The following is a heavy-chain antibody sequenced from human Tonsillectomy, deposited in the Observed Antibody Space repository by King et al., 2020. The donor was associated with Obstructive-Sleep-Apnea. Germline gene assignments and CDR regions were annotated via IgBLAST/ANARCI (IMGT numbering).Heavy chain of an antibody. J-gene: IGHJ3*02. D-gene: IGHD3-22*01. CDR3: ARETYYYDSSGYYYGAFDI. Sequence: QLVQSGAEVKKPGASVKVSCKASGYTFTGYYMHWVRQAPGQGLEWMVWINPNSGGTNYAQKFQGWVTITRDTSISTAYMELSRLRSDDTAVYYCARETYYYDSSGYYYGAFDIWGQGTMVTVSS. CDR2: INPNSGGT. V-gene: IGHV1-2*04. CDR1: GYTFTGYY.